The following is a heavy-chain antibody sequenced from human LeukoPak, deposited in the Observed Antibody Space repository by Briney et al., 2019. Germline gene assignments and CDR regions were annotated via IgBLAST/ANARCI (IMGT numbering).Heavy chain of an antibody. D-gene: IGHD1-14*01. CDR3: AKRNPPDFDY. V-gene: IGHV3-30*02. J-gene: IGHJ4*02. CDR2: IRYDGSNK. Sequence: PGGSLRLSCAASGFTFNSYWMSWVRQAPGKGLEWVAFIRYDGSNKYYADSVKGRFTISRDNSKNTLYLQMNSLRAEDTAVYYCAKRNPPDFDYWGQGTLVTVSS. CDR1: GFTFNSYW.